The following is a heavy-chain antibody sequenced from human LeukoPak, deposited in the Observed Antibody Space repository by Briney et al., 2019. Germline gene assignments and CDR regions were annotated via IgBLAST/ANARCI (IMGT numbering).Heavy chain of an antibody. CDR1: GGSVSTIGYS. D-gene: IGHD5-18*01. J-gene: IGHJ6*03. V-gene: IGHV4-39*01. Sequence: PSETLSLTCGVSGGSVSTIGYSWSWIRQPPGKGLEWIGSIYYSASTYYNPSLKSRVTISVDTSKTQFSLKLSSVTAADTAVYYCARHWLRGAAKPGYMDVWGKGTTVTVSS. CDR3: ARHWLRGAAKPGYMDV. CDR2: IYYSAST.